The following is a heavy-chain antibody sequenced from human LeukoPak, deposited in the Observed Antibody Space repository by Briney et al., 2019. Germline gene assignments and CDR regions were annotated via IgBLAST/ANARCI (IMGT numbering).Heavy chain of an antibody. CDR3: ARDSPYYYDIGYYYYYMDV. V-gene: IGHV1-46*01. J-gene: IGHJ6*03. D-gene: IGHD3-22*01. CDR2: INPSGGST. Sequence: ASVKVSCKASGYTFTSYYIHWVRQAPGQGLEWMGIINPSGGSTYYTQKFQGRLTMTRDMSTSTVYMELSSLRSEDTAVYYCARDSPYYYDIGYYYYYMDVWGKGITVTISS. CDR1: GYTFTSYY.